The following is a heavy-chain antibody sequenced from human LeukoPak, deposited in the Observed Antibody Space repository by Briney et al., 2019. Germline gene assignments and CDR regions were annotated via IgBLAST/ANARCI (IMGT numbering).Heavy chain of an antibody. CDR1: GGSISSHHW. V-gene: IGHV4-4*02. CDR2: IYHGGDS. J-gene: IGHJ5*02. Sequence: SETLSLTCAVSGGSISSHHWWSWVRQPPGKGLEWMGEIYHGGDSNYNPSLKSRVTISVDKSKNQLSLKLNSVTSADTAVYHCARNVGTASLGTNWLDPWGQGTLVTVSS. D-gene: IGHD1-1*01. CDR3: ARNVGTASLGTNWLDP.